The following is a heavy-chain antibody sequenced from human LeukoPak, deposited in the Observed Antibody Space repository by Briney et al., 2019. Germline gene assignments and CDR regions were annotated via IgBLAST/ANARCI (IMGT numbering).Heavy chain of an antibody. Sequence: GGSLRLSCAAPGFTFSSYWMHWVRQAPGKGLVWVSRINSDGSSTSYADSVKGRFTIPRDNAKNTLYLQMNSLRAEDTAVYYCARGPYCSSTSCYSDYMDVWGKGTTVTVSS. CDR2: INSDGSST. CDR1: GFTFSSYW. CDR3: ARGPYCSSTSCYSDYMDV. V-gene: IGHV3-74*01. J-gene: IGHJ6*03. D-gene: IGHD2-2*01.